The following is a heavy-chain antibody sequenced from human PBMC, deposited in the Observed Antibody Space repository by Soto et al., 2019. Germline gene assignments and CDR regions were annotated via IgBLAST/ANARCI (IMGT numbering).Heavy chain of an antibody. V-gene: IGHV1-69*12. CDR1: GGTFSSYA. CDR3: ATGGRPQLYYYYGMDV. D-gene: IGHD1-1*01. J-gene: IGHJ6*02. CDR2: IIPIFGTA. Sequence: QVQLVQSGAEVKKPGSSVKVSCKASGGTFSSYAISWVRQAPGQGLEWMGGIIPIFGTANYAQKFQGRVTINADESTSTAYMELSSLRSEDTAVYYCATGGRPQLYYYYGMDVWGQGTTVTVSS.